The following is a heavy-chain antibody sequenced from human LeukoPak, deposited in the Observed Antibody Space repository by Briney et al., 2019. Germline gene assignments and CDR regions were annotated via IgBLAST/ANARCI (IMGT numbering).Heavy chain of an antibody. CDR2: IYYNGGT. V-gene: IGHV4-59*01. D-gene: IGHD5-18*01. CDR3: ARAGGVDTAMDANFDY. CDR1: GGSISSYY. J-gene: IGHJ4*02. Sequence: SETLSLTCTVSGGSISSYYWSWIRQPPGKGLEWIGYIYYNGGTNYNPSLRSRVTISVDTSKNHFSLRLSSVTAADTAMYYCARAGGVDTAMDANFDYWGQGTLVTVST.